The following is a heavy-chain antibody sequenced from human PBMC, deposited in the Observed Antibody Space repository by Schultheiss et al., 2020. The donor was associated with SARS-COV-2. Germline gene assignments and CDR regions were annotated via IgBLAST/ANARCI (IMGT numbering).Heavy chain of an antibody. V-gene: IGHV3-71*01. Sequence: GGSLRLSCAASGFTVSSNYMSWVRQAPGKGLEWVGFIRSKAYGGTTEYAASVKGRFTISRDDSKSIAYLQMNSLKTEDTAVYYCAKDWAQYSSGWSVEGLFDYWGQGTLVTVSS. CDR1: GFTVSSNY. CDR3: AKDWAQYSSGWSVEGLFDY. J-gene: IGHJ4*02. D-gene: IGHD6-19*01. CDR2: IRSKAYGGTT.